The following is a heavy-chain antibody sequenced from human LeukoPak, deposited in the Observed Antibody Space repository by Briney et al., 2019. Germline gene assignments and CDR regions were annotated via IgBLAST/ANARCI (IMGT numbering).Heavy chain of an antibody. CDR2: ISGSGGTT. J-gene: IGHJ4*02. V-gene: IGHV3-23*01. Sequence: EGSLRLSCAASGFTFSGYAMSWVRQAPGKGLEWVSAISGSGGTTYYADSVRGRFTISRDNSKNILFLQLNSLRAEDTAVYYCAKIGRIAVAGTNCWGQGTLVTVSS. CDR1: GFTFSGYA. CDR3: AKIGRIAVAGTNC. D-gene: IGHD6-19*01.